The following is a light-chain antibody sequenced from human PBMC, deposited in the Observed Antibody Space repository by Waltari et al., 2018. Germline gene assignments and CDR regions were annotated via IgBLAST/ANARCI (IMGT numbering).Light chain of an antibody. V-gene: IGLV4-69*01. J-gene: IGLJ3*02. CDR1: SGHRRII. Sequence: QLVVTQSPSASAPLGASAKLTCPLSSGHRRIIVAWLQQRPEKGPRYLMKVNSDGSHIKGDEIPDRFSGSSSGAELYLTISSLQSDDEADYYCQTGGHGTWVFGGGTTLTVL. CDR2: VNSDGSH. CDR3: QTGGHGTWV.